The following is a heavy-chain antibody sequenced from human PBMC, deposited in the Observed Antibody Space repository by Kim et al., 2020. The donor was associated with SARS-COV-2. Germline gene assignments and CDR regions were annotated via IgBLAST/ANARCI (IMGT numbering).Heavy chain of an antibody. CDR2: LYTGGGT. CDR3: VSGRTY. V-gene: IGHV3-66*01. J-gene: IGHJ4*02. Sequence: GGSLRLSCAASGFTVSSPYMSWVRQAPKRGLEWVSVLYTGGGTFHIDSVKGRFTISRDTSNNMVYLQMTNLRVEDTATYYCVSGRTYWGQGTLVTVSS. CDR1: GFTVSSPY.